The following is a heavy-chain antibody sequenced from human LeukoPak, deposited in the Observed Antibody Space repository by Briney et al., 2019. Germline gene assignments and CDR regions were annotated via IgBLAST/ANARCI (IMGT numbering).Heavy chain of an antibody. J-gene: IGHJ4*02. D-gene: IGHD3-16*01. CDR1: GYTFTGYY. V-gene: IGHV1-2*02. Sequence: ASVKVSCKASGYTFTGYYIHWVRQAPGQGLEWMGWINPNSGDTNYAQKLQGRVTMTTDTSTSTAYMELRSLRSDDTAVYYCARGDRGNYFDYWGQGTLVTVSS. CDR3: ARGDRGNYFDY. CDR2: INPNSGDT.